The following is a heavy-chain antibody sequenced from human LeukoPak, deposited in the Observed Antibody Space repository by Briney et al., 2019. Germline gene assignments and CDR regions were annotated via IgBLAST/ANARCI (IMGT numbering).Heavy chain of an antibody. J-gene: IGHJ3*02. Sequence: GGSLRLSCAASGFTFSSYAMSWVRQAPGKGLEWVAFIRYDGSNKYYADSVKGRFTISRDNSKNTLYLQMNSLRAEDTAVYYCAKESGYYYGLRTLNDAFDIWGQGTMVTVSS. CDR2: IRYDGSNK. CDR3: AKESGYYYGLRTLNDAFDI. CDR1: GFTFSSYA. D-gene: IGHD3-3*01. V-gene: IGHV3-30*02.